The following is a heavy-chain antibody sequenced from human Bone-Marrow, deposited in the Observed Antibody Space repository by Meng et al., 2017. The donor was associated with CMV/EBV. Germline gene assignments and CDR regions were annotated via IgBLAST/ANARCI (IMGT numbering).Heavy chain of an antibody. D-gene: IGHD5-12*01. CDR1: GFTFSSYS. V-gene: IGHV3-21*01. J-gene: IGHJ4*02. CDR2: ISGSSSYI. Sequence: CTASGFTFSSYSMNWVRQAPGKGLELVSSISGSSSYISYADSVKSRFTISRDNAKNSLYLQMNSLRAEGTTVYYCARGLRGYDCIDYWGQGALVTVSS. CDR3: ARGLRGYDCIDY.